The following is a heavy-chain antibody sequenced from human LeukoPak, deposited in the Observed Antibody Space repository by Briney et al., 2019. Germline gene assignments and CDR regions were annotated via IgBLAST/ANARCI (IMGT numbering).Heavy chain of an antibody. CDR2: MFHSGSS. CDR1: GYSISGGYY. Sequence: SETLSLTCSVSGYSISGGYYWGWIRQPPGKGLEWIGNMFHSGSSFYNPSLKSRVTISVDTSKNQFSLMLNSVTAADTAVYYCARIDSGGNGFDPWGQGTLVTVSS. D-gene: IGHD4-23*01. J-gene: IGHJ5*02. CDR3: ARIDSGGNGFDP. V-gene: IGHV4-38-2*02.